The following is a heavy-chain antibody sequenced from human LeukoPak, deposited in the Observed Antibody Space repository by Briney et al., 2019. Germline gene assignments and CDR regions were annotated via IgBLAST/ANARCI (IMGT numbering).Heavy chain of an antibody. CDR3: AGDSFRYDSSGYYYGSTPSFDY. Sequence: PGRSLRLSCAASGFTFSSYGMHWVRQAPGKGLEWVAVIWYDGSNKYYADSVKGRFTISRDNSKNTLYLQMNSLRAEDTAVYYCAGDSFRYDSSGYYYGSTPSFDYWGQGTLVTVSS. D-gene: IGHD3-22*01. J-gene: IGHJ4*02. V-gene: IGHV3-33*01. CDR2: IWYDGSNK. CDR1: GFTFSSYG.